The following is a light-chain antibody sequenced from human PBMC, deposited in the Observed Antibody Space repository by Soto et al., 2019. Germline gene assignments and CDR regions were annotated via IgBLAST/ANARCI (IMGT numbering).Light chain of an antibody. J-gene: IGLJ2*01. CDR3: CSYAGSYTWV. V-gene: IGLV2-11*01. CDR1: SSDVGGYNY. CDR2: DVS. Sequence: QSALTQPRSMSGSPAQSVTISCTGTSSDVGGYNYVSWYQQHPGKAPKLMIYDVSQRPSGVPDRFSGSKSGNTASLTISGLQADDAADYYCCSYAGSYTWVFGGGTKLTVL.